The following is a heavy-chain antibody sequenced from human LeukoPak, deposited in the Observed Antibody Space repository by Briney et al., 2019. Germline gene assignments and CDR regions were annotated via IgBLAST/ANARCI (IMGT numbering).Heavy chain of an antibody. V-gene: IGHV4-39*07. CDR3: ARDFRIAVADDY. D-gene: IGHD6-19*01. J-gene: IGHJ4*02. CDR1: GGSISSSSYY. Sequence: PSETLSLTCTVSGGSISSSSYYWGWIRQPPGKGLEWIGSIYYSGSTYYNPSLKSRVTISVGTSKNQFSLKLSSVTAADTAVYYCARDFRIAVADDYWGQGTLVTVSS. CDR2: IYYSGST.